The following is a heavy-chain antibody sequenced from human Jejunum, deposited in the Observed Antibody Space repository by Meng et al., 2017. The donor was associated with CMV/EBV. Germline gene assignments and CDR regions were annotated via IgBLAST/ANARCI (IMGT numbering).Heavy chain of an antibody. D-gene: IGHD6-6*01. J-gene: IGHJ4*02. Sequence: KASGGTVSSYAINWVRQAPGQGLEWMGANIPMFGTTNYAQKFQDRVTFTTDESASTVYMDLSSLRSEDTAIYYCANAHGISSPHFDSWGQGTLVTVSS. CDR3: ANAHGISSPHFDS. CDR2: NIPMFGTT. V-gene: IGHV1-69*05. CDR1: GGTVSSYA.